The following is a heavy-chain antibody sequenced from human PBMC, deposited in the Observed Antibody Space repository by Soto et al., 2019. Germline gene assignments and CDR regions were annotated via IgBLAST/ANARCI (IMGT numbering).Heavy chain of an antibody. V-gene: IGHV3-15*01. CDR2: IKSKTDGGTT. CDR3: TTEQLAAAGYYYYYYMDV. CDR1: GFTFSNAW. Sequence: PGGSLRLSCAASGFTFSNAWMSWVRQAPGKGLEWVGRIKSKTDGGTTDYAAPVKGRFTISRDDSKNTLYLQMNSLKTEDTAVYYCTTEQLAAAGYYYYYYMDVWGKGTTVPVSS. D-gene: IGHD6-13*01. J-gene: IGHJ6*03.